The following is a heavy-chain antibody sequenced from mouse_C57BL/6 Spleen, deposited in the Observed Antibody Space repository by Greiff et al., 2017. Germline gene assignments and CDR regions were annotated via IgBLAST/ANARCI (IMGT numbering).Heavy chain of an antibody. CDR1: GFTFSSYG. D-gene: IGHD1-1*01. J-gene: IGHJ3*01. CDR3: ARHTLTTVVATPFAY. CDR2: ISSGGSYT. Sequence: EVKVVESGGDLVKPGGSLKLSCAASGFTFSSYGMSWVRQTPDKRLEWVATISSGGSYTYYPDSVKGRFTISRDNAKNTLYLQMSSLKSEDTAMYYCARHTLTTVVATPFAYWGQGTLVTVSA. V-gene: IGHV5-6*01.